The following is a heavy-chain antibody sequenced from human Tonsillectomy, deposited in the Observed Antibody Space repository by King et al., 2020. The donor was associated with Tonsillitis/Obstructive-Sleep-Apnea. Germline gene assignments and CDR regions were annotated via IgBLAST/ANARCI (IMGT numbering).Heavy chain of an antibody. J-gene: IGHJ4*02. CDR1: GGSISSSNW. D-gene: IGHD3-9*01. CDR2: IYHSGST. CDR3: ARAKKEYYDILTGPKSRFFDY. Sequence: QLQESGPGLVKPSGTLSLTCAVSGGSISSSNWWSWVRHPPGKGLEWLGEIYHSGSTNYSPSLKSRVTISVDKSKNQFSLKLSSVTAADTAVYYCARAKKEYYDILTGPKSRFFDYWGQGTLVTVSS. V-gene: IGHV4-4*02.